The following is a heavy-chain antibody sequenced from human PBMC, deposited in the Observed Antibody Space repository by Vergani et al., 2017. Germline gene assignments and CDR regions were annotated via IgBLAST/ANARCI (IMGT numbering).Heavy chain of an antibody. V-gene: IGHV1-69*12. CDR3: ARDMVVYGSGGSCLYYYYGMDV. CDR2: IIPIVGTA. J-gene: IGHJ6*02. D-gene: IGHD2-15*01. CDR1: GGTFSISA. Sequence: QVQLVQSGAEVKKPGSSVKLSCKASGGTFSISAISWVRQAPGQGLECMGGIIPIVGTANYAQKFQGIVTITADESTSTSYMELSSLRSEDTAVYYCARDMVVYGSGGSCLYYYYGMDVWGQGTTVTVSS.